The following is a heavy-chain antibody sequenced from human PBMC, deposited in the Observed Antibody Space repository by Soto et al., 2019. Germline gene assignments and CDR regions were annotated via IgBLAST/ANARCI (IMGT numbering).Heavy chain of an antibody. CDR2: ISGSGGST. D-gene: IGHD5-12*01. J-gene: IGHJ6*02. Sequence: GVLRLSCAASGFNFSSYAMSWVRQAPGKGLEWVSGISGSGGSTYYADSVKGRFTISRDNSKNTLYLQMNSLRAEDTAVYYGAKARHSAYGPHSYYYGIDVWGQGTRVIFYS. CDR3: AKARHSAYGPHSYYYGIDV. V-gene: IGHV3-23*01. CDR1: GFNFSSYA.